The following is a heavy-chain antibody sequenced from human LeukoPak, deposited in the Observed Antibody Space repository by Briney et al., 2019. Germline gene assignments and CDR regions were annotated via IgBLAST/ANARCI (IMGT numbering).Heavy chain of an antibody. CDR3: ARGGDNVVGDTRGWFDP. D-gene: IGHD1-26*01. V-gene: IGHV3-21*01. Sequence: GGSLRLSCAASGFTFSSYRMNWVRQAPGKGLEWVSSISSSSIYIYYADSLKGRFTISRDNAKNSVYLQMDSLRAEDTAVYYCARGGDNVVGDTRGWFDPWGQGTLVTVSS. CDR1: GFTFSSYR. J-gene: IGHJ5*02. CDR2: ISSSSIYI.